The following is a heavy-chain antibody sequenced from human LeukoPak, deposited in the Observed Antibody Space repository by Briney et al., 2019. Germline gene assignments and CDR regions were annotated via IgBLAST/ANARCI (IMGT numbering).Heavy chain of an antibody. CDR1: GGSISSSSYY. J-gene: IGHJ4*02. V-gene: IGHV4-39*07. CDR3: ARDASNYDILTGYYESGGFFDY. CDR2: IYYSGST. Sequence: SETLSLTCTVSGGSISSSSYYWGWIRQPPGKGLEWIGSIYYSGSTYYNPSLKSRVTISVDTSKNQFSLKLSSVTAADTAVYYCARDASNYDILTGYYESGGFFDYWGQGTLVTVSS. D-gene: IGHD3-9*01.